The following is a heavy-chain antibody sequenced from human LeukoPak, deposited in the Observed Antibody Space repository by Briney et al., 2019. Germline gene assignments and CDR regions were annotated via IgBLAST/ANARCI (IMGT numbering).Heavy chain of an antibody. Sequence: GGSLGLSCAASGFTFSNYDMHWVRQAAGKGLEWVSAIGTAGDTYYSASVRGRFTISRENARNSLFLQMSGLSAGDTAVYYCTSSPAYSSSWEAIDNWGQGTLVTVSS. CDR1: GFTFSNYD. CDR2: IGTAGDT. J-gene: IGHJ4*02. D-gene: IGHD6-13*01. CDR3: TSSPAYSSSWEAIDN. V-gene: IGHV3-13*01.